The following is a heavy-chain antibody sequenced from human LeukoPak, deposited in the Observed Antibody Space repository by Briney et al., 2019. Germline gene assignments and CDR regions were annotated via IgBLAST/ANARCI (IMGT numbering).Heavy chain of an antibody. CDR1: GFTFRNYA. D-gene: IGHD6-19*01. Sequence: GGSLRLSCAASGFTFRNYAMSWVPQAPGKGLEWVSAFSGSGDETNYADSVKGLLTISRDNSKNTLFLQMNSLRAEDTAVYYCAKVGRSSGWYWFAYWGQGTLVTVSS. CDR3: AKVGRSSGWYWFAY. V-gene: IGHV3-23*01. CDR2: FSGSGDET. J-gene: IGHJ4*02.